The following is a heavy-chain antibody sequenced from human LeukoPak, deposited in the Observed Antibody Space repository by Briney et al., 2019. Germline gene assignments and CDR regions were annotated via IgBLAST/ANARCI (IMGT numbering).Heavy chain of an antibody. Sequence: PGGSLRLSCAASGFTFSSYWMSWVRQAPGKGLEWVANIKQDGSEKYYVDSVKGRFTISRDNAKNSLYLQMNSLRAEDTAVYYCARVWWLRWAPSVLFDYWGQGTLVTVSS. V-gene: IGHV3-7*01. CDR3: ARVWWLRWAPSVLFDY. CDR1: GFTFSSYW. CDR2: IKQDGSEK. D-gene: IGHD5-12*01. J-gene: IGHJ4*02.